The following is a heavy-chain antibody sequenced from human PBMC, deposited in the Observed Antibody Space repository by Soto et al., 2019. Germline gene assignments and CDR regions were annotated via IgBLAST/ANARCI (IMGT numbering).Heavy chain of an antibody. D-gene: IGHD6-13*01. CDR2: VSFDGTNK. Sequence: QVQLVESGGGVVQPGRSLRLSCAASGFTFSTHAMHWVRQAPGKGLECVAIVSFDGTNKYHADSVKGRFTISRDNSKNTLYLQMSGLTPEDTAVYYCARDQTGITTAGGGRIEHWGQGTLVTVSS. V-gene: IGHV3-30-3*01. CDR1: GFTFSTHA. CDR3: ARDQTGITTAGGGRIEH. J-gene: IGHJ4*02.